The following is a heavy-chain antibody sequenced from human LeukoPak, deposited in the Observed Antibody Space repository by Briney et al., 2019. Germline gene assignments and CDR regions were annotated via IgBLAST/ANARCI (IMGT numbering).Heavy chain of an antibody. CDR1: GFTFSSYG. CDR3: AKDSYADIVATTFDY. Sequence: PGGSLRLSCAASGFTFSSYGMHWVRQAPGKGLEWVSAISGSGGSTYYADSVKGRFTISRDNSKNTLYLQMNSLRAEDTAVYYCAKDSYADIVATTFDYWGQGTLVTVSS. D-gene: IGHD5-12*01. V-gene: IGHV3-23*01. J-gene: IGHJ4*02. CDR2: ISGSGGST.